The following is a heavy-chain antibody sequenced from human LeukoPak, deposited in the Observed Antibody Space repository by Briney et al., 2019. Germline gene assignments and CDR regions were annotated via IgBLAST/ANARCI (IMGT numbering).Heavy chain of an antibody. Sequence: GGSLRLSCAASGFTLSSYAMHWVRQAPGKGLEWVAVISYDGSNKYYADSVKGRFTISRDNSKNTLYVQMNSLRAEDTAVYYCVRDRGHNPFDYWGQGILVTVSS. V-gene: IGHV3-30-3*01. CDR1: GFTLSSYA. D-gene: IGHD3-10*01. J-gene: IGHJ4*02. CDR2: ISYDGSNK. CDR3: VRDRGHNPFDY.